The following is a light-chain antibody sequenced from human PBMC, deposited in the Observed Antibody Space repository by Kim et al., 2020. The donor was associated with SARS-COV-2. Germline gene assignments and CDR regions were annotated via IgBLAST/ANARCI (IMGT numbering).Light chain of an antibody. CDR3: QQYSSSPAT. J-gene: IGKJ1*01. Sequence: APGTRAPLSCRTSPRVSSNYLAWYQPKPGQAPRLLIYGASSRATGIPDMFSGSGSGTDFTLTITRLEPEDFAVYYCQQYSSSPATFGQGTQVDIK. V-gene: IGKV3-20*01. CDR1: PRVSSNY. CDR2: GAS.